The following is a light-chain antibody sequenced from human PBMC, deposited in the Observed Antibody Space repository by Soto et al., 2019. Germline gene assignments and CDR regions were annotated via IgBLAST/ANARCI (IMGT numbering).Light chain of an antibody. CDR3: MQALQTAWT. Sequence: LVPQSPISQPVTLGQPASISCRSSQSLLHSNGYNYLDWYLQKPGQSPQLLIYLGSNRASGVPDRFSGSGSGTDFTLKISRVEAEDVGVYYCMQALQTAWTFGQGTKADI. CDR2: LGS. V-gene: IGKV2-28*01. J-gene: IGKJ1*01. CDR1: QSLLHSNGYNY.